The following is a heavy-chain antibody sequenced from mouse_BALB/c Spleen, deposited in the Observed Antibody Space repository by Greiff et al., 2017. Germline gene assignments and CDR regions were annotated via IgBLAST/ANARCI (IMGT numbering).Heavy chain of an antibody. CDR3: ARNCGGYSRWYFDV. CDR2: IWSGGST. D-gene: IGHD2-3*01. Sequence: VKLQQSGPGLVQPSQSLSITCTVSGFSLTSYGVHWVRQSPGKGLEWLGVIWSGGSTDYNAAFISRLSISKDNSKSQVFFKMNSLQANDTAIYYCARNCGGYSRWYFDVWGAGTTVTVSS. V-gene: IGHV2-2*02. J-gene: IGHJ1*01. CDR1: GFSLTSYG.